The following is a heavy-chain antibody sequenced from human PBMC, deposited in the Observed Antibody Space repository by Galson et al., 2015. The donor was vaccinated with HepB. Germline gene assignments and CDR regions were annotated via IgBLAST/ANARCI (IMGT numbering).Heavy chain of an antibody. Sequence: SLRLSCAASGFTFSRYRMSWVRQAPGKGLEWVANINQDGSEKYYVDSVKGRFTISRDNPKNSLYLQINSLRAEDTAVYYCARDRDTLHYYDSSEIDYWGQGALVTVSS. CDR1: GFTFSRYR. D-gene: IGHD3-22*01. CDR3: ARDRDTLHYYDSSEIDY. J-gene: IGHJ4*02. V-gene: IGHV3-7*01. CDR2: INQDGSEK.